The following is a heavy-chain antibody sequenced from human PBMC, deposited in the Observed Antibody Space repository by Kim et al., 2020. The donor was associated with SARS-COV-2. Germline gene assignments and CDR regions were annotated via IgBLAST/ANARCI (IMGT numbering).Heavy chain of an antibody. V-gene: IGHV6-1*01. Sequence: SQTLSLTCAISGDSVSSNSAAWNWIRLSPSRGLEWLGRTYYRSKWYNDYAVSVKSRITINPDTSKNQFSLQLNSVTPDYTAVYYCARGSYYYFDYWGQGTLVTVSS. D-gene: IGHD1-26*01. CDR2: TYYRSKWYN. CDR1: GDSVSSNSAA. CDR3: ARGSYYYFDY. J-gene: IGHJ4*02.